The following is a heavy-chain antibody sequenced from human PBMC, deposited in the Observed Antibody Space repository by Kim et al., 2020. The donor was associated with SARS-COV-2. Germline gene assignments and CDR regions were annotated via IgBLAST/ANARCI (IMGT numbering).Heavy chain of an antibody. Sequence: GGPLRLSCAASGFTFSSYSMNWVRQAPGKGLEWVSSISSSSSYIYYADSVKGRFTISRDNAKNSLYLQMNSLRAEDTAVYYCARDRYCSSTSCIFDGGMDVWGQGTTVTVSS. D-gene: IGHD2-2*01. J-gene: IGHJ6*02. CDR3: ARDRYCSSTSCIFDGGMDV. CDR1: GFTFSSYS. CDR2: ISSSSSYI. V-gene: IGHV3-21*01.